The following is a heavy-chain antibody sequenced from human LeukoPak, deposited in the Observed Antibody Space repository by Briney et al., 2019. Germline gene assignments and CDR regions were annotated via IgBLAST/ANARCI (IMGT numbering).Heavy chain of an antibody. J-gene: IGHJ4*02. Sequence: GGSLRLSCAASGFTFSSYAMRWVRQASGKGLEWVSAISGSGGSTYYADSVKGRFNISRDNSKNTLYLQMNSLRAEDTAVYYCANRIAAAGRVFDYWGQGTLVTVSS. CDR3: ANRIAAAGRVFDY. CDR1: GFTFSSYA. CDR2: ISGSGGST. V-gene: IGHV3-23*01. D-gene: IGHD6-13*01.